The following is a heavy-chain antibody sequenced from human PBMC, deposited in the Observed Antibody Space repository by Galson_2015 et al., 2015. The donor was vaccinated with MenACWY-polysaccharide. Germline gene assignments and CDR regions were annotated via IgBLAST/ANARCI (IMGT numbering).Heavy chain of an antibody. J-gene: IGHJ4*02. D-gene: IGHD6-19*01. CDR2: INPDSGDT. Sequence: SVKVSCKASGYTFTDYNMYWVRQAPGQGLEWMGWINPDSGDTKSAQKFQGRVTMTRDVSISTAYMELSWVRSDDTAVYYCTRGVLAVARVPTSGSNDFWGQGTLVTASS. CDR1: GYTFTDYN. CDR3: TRGVLAVARVPTSGSNDF. V-gene: IGHV1-2*02.